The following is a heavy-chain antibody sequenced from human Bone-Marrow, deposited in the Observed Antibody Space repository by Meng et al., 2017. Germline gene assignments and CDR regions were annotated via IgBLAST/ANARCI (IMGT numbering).Heavy chain of an antibody. CDR2: ITISGSVT. J-gene: IGHJ4*01. CDR3: AKDGLGYLIPAAN. D-gene: IGHD2-2*01. CDR1: GFTFSSSA. V-gene: IGHV3-23*01. Sequence: GESLKISCAASGFTFSSSAMTWVRQAPGKGLEWVSAITISGSVTYYADSVKGRFTISRDNSKNTLYLQMNSLRAEDTAVYYCAKDGLGYLIPAANWGPGTLV.